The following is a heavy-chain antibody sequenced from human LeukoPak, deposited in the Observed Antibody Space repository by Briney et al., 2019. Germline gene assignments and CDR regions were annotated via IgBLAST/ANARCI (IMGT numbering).Heavy chain of an antibody. D-gene: IGHD1-26*01. CDR2: ITSSGSYI. Sequence: PGGSLRLSCAASAFSFSDYNMNWVRQAPGKGLEWVLSITSSGSYICYADSVKGRFTISRDNAKNSLYLQLNSLRAEDTAVYYCARDPYSGTYSDYYYYYMDVWGKGTTVTVSS. V-gene: IGHV3-21*01. J-gene: IGHJ6*03. CDR1: AFSFSDYN. CDR3: ARDPYSGTYSDYYYYYMDV.